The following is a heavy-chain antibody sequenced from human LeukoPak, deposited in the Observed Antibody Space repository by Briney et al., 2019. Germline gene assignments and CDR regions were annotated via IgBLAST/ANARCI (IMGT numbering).Heavy chain of an antibody. V-gene: IGHV4-59*08. CDR1: GGSISSYY. Sequence: PSETLSLTCTVSGGSISSYYWSWIRQPPGKGLEWIGYIYYSGSTNYNPSLKSRVTITVDTSKNQFSLKLTSVTAADTAVYYCAVTTVTTVGYFQHWGQGTLVTVSS. CDR3: AVTTVTTVGYFQH. D-gene: IGHD4-11*01. CDR2: IYYSGST. J-gene: IGHJ1*01.